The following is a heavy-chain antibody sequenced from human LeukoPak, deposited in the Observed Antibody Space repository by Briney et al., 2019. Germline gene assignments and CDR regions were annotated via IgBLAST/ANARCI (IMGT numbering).Heavy chain of an antibody. CDR2: ITGNSAYI. J-gene: IGHJ3*02. V-gene: IGHV3-21*06. Sequence: PGGSLRLSCAASGLTFRTYSMNWVRQAPGKGLEWVSSITGNSAYIYNADSVRGRFTISRDNAKNSLYLHMSSLRAEDTAVYYCARDDGGNLNDAFDIWGQGTMVTVSS. CDR1: GLTFRTYS. D-gene: IGHD4-23*01. CDR3: ARDDGGNLNDAFDI.